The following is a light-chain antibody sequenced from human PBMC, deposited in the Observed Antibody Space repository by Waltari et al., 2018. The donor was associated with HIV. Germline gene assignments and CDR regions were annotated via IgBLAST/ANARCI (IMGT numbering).Light chain of an antibody. CDR2: EVS. V-gene: IGLV2-8*01. CDR1: SSDVGGYNY. CDR3: SSYAGSNNLL. Sequence: SALTQPPSASGSPGQSVTISCTRTSSDVGGYNYVSWYQPHPGKAPKLMIYEVSKRPSGVPDRFSGSKSGNTASLTVSGLQAEDEADYYCSSYAGSNNLLFGGGTKLTVL. J-gene: IGLJ2*01.